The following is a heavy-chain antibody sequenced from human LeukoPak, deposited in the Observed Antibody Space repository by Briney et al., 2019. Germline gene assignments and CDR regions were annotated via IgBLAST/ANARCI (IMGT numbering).Heavy chain of an antibody. CDR3: ATGGIIAAAHNWFDP. J-gene: IGHJ5*02. CDR1: GGTFSSYA. CDR2: IIPIFGSA. D-gene: IGHD6-13*01. V-gene: IGHV1-69*13. Sequence: SVKVSCKASGGTFSSYAISWVRQAPGQGLEWMGGIIPIFGSANYAQKFQGRVTITADESTSTAYMELSSLRSEDTAVYYSATGGIIAAAHNWFDPWGQGTLVTVSS.